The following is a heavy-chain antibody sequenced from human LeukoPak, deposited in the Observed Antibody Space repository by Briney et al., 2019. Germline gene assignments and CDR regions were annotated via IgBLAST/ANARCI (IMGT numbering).Heavy chain of an antibody. V-gene: IGHV4-34*01. J-gene: IGHJ3*02. Sequence: SETLSLTCAVYGGSFSGYYWSCIRQPPGKGLEWIGEINHSGSPNYNPSLKSRVTKSIDTSKNQFSLKLSPVTAADTAVYYCARDLSDYYGSGSYRPIDAFDIWGQGTMVTVSS. CDR3: ARDLSDYYGSGSYRPIDAFDI. CDR2: INHSGSP. CDR1: GGSFSGYY. D-gene: IGHD3-10*01.